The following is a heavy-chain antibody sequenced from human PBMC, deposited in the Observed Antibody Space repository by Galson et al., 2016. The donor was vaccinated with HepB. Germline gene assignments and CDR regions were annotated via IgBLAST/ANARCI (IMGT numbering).Heavy chain of an antibody. V-gene: IGHV1-69*04. J-gene: IGHJ6*02. Sequence: SVKVSCKASGGTFSNYAITWVRQAPGQGLEWMGRIIPILDMTNYAQKFQGRVTISADKSTSTAYMELSSLRSEDTALYYCAGGLYYDLYGMDVWGQGTTVTVSS. CDR1: GGTFSNYA. D-gene: IGHD3-3*01. CDR2: IIPILDMT. CDR3: AGGLYYDLYGMDV.